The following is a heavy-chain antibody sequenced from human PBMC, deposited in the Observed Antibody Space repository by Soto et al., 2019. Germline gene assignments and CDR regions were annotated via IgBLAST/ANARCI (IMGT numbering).Heavy chain of an antibody. CDR2: IYYSGST. CDR1: GGSISSYY. J-gene: IGHJ5*02. V-gene: IGHV4-59*01. Sequence: PSETLSLTCTVSGGSISSYYWSWIRQPPGKGLEWIGYIYYSGSTNYNPSLKSRVTISVDTSKNQFSLKLSSVTAADTAVYYCARADSYDILTGTNWFDPWGQGTLVTVSS. CDR3: ARADSYDILTGTNWFDP. D-gene: IGHD3-9*01.